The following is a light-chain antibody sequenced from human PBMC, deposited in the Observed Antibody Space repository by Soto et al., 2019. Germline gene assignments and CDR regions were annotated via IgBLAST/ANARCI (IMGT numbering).Light chain of an antibody. V-gene: IGLV2-14*01. Sequence: QSALTQPASLSGSPGQSITISCTATSSDIGAYDYVSWFQQHPGKAPKLMISEVNNRPSGVSNRFSGSKSGNTAYLTISGLQVEDEAEYFCFSFKTTSIHVFGNGNKVTVL. CDR2: EVN. J-gene: IGLJ1*01. CDR3: FSFKTTSIHV. CDR1: SSDIGAYDY.